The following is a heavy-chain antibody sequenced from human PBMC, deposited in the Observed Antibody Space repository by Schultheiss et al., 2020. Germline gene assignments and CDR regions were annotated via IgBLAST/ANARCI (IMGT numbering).Heavy chain of an antibody. D-gene: IGHD5-18*01. CDR3: AKALSGYSYAPFDAFDI. CDR2: ISSSSSYI. Sequence: GSLRLSCAASGFTFSNYWMNWVRQAPGKGLEWVSYISSSSSYIYYADSVKGRFTISRDNSKNTLYLQMNSLRAEDTAVYYCAKALSGYSYAPFDAFDIWGQGTMVTFSS. V-gene: IGHV3-21*04. J-gene: IGHJ3*02. CDR1: GFTFSNYW.